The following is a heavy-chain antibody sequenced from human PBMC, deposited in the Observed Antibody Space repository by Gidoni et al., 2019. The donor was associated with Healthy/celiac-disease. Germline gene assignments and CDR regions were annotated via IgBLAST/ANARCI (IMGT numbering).Heavy chain of an antibody. D-gene: IGHD1-26*01. Sequence: QVQLQESGPGLVKPAQTLSLTCTLSGGPISSGGYYWSWIRQHPGKGLEWIGYIYYSGSTYYNPSLKSRVTISVDTSKNQFSLKLSSVTAADTAVYYCARGPSGSYAFDYWGQGTLVTVSS. CDR2: IYYSGST. V-gene: IGHV4-31*03. CDR3: ARGPSGSYAFDY. J-gene: IGHJ4*02. CDR1: GGPISSGGYY.